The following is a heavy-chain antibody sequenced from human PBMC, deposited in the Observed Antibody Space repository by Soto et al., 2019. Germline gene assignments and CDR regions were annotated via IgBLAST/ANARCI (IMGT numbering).Heavy chain of an antibody. CDR3: ARGRVLDTAMVTSNYLDY. D-gene: IGHD5-18*01. CDR2: IIPIFGTA. CDR1: GGTFSSYA. V-gene: IGHV1-69*01. Sequence: QVQLVQSGAEVKKPGSSLKVSCKASGGTFSSYAISWVRQAPGQGLEWMGGIIPIFGTANYAQKFQGRVTITADESTSTAYMELSSLRSEDTAVYYCARGRVLDTAMVTSNYLDYWGQGTLVSVSS. J-gene: IGHJ4*02.